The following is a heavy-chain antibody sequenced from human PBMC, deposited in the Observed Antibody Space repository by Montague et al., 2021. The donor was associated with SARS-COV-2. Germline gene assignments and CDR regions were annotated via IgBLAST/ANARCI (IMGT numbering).Heavy chain of an antibody. Sequence: SETLSLTCTVSGGSISSSSYYWGWIRQPPGKGLEWIGSIYYSGSTYYNPSLKSRVTISVDKSKNQFSLKLSSVTAADTAVYYCATSSYDFWSGYTQGDNWFDPWGQGTLVTVPS. CDR2: IYYSGST. CDR1: GGSISSSSYY. V-gene: IGHV4-39*07. J-gene: IGHJ5*02. CDR3: ATSSYDFWSGYTQGDNWFDP. D-gene: IGHD3-3*01.